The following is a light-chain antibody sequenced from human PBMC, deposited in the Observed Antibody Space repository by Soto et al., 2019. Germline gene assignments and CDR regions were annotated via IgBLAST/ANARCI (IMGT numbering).Light chain of an antibody. Sequence: IVLTQSPGTLSLSPGERATVYCRVSQRVSRASLAWYHQRPGQAPRLLIYGASSRATGVPDRFSGGGSGTDFTLTISIREPEDLGVYYCQHYGQTFGPGTKVDIK. CDR2: GAS. J-gene: IGKJ1*01. CDR1: QRVSRAS. CDR3: QHYGQT. V-gene: IGKV3-20*01.